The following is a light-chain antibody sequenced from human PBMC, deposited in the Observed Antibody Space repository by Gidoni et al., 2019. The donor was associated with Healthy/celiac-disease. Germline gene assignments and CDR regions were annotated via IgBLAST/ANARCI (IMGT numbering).Light chain of an antibody. Sequence: VVLTQSPATLSLSPGERATLSCRASQSVSSYLAWYQQKPGQAPRLLIYDASNSATGIPARFSGSGSGTDFTPTISSLEHEDFAVYYCQQRSKWPLTFGQGTRLEIK. CDR1: QSVSSY. J-gene: IGKJ5*01. CDR3: QQRSKWPLT. CDR2: DAS. V-gene: IGKV3-11*01.